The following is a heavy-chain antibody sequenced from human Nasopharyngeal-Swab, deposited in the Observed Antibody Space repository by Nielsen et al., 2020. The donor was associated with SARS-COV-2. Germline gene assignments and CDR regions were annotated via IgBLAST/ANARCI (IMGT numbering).Heavy chain of an antibody. CDR3: ARGIYCSSTSCKGHDAFDI. V-gene: IGHV1-2*06. CDR2: INPNSGGT. Sequence: WVRQAPGQGLEWMGRINPNSGGTNYAQKFQGRVTMTRDTSISTVYMELSSLRSEDTAVYYCARGIYCSSTSCKGHDAFDIWGQGTMVTVSS. D-gene: IGHD2-2*01. J-gene: IGHJ3*02.